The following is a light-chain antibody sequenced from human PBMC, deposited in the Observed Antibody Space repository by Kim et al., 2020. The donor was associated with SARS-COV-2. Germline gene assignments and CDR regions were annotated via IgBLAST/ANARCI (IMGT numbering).Light chain of an antibody. J-gene: IGKJ4*01. V-gene: IGKV3-15*01. Sequence: SQGERPTLSLRASLGGKTKVACYQRRSGKAPRLLLYGSTSRVTGVPASFSCSGSGTEFTFTNSSLQSGDFAVYFCQQYNTWPLTFGGGTKVDIK. CDR3: QQYNTWPLT. CDR1: LGGKTK. CDR2: GST.